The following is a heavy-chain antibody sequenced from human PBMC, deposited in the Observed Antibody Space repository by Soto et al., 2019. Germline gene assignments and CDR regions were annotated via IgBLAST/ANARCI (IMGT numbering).Heavy chain of an antibody. D-gene: IGHD5-18*01. CDR3: ARGYSYGPNDY. V-gene: IGHV3-53*01. J-gene: IGHJ4*02. CDR2: VYSAGTT. CDR1: GFTGSNFY. Sequence: GGSLRLSCAASGFTGSNFYMSWVRQAPGKGLEWVSNVYSAGTTSYTDSVKGRFTISRDNSKNTLYLHVNSLRAEDTAVYYCARGYSYGPNDYWGQGTLVTVSS.